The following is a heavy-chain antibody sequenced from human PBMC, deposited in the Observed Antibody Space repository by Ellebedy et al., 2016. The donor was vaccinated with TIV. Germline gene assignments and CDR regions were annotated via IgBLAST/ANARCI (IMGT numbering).Heavy chain of an antibody. D-gene: IGHD3-10*01. CDR2: IYHSGS. J-gene: IGHJ4*02. CDR1: GGSISSYY. V-gene: IGHV4-59*08. Sequence: MPSETLSLTCTVSGGSISSYYWSWIRQPPGKGLEWIGYIYHSGSNYNPSLKSRVIISVDTSKNQFSLKLNSVTAADTAVYYCARTWGVTNFDYWGQGTLVTVSS. CDR3: ARTWGVTNFDY.